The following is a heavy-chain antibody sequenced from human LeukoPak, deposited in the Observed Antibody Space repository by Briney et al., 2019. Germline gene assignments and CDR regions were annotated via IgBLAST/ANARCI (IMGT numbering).Heavy chain of an antibody. V-gene: IGHV3-48*01. D-gene: IGHD2-21*02. CDR2: TSSGSSAI. CDR3: ARGRADYYFDY. Sequence: GGSLRLSCAASGFTFSGYGMNWVRQAPGKGLEWVSYTSSGSSAIYYADSVKGRFTISRDNAKNSLYLQMNSLRAEDTAVYYCARGRADYYFDYWGQGTLVTVSS. CDR1: GFTFSGYG. J-gene: IGHJ4*02.